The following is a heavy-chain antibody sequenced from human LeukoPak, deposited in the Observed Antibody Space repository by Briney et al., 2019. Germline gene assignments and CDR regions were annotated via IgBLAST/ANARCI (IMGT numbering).Heavy chain of an antibody. V-gene: IGHV4-31*03. Sequence: SVTLSLTGNVSSGPISSGGYYWSWIRQHPGKGLEWIGYIYYSGSTYYNPSLKSRVTISVDTSKSQFSLKLSSVTAADTSVYYSARDKRVDYYDSSGYDDWGQGTLVTVSS. CDR2: IYYSGST. CDR3: ARDKRVDYYDSSGYDD. D-gene: IGHD3-22*01. CDR1: SGPISSGGYY. J-gene: IGHJ4*02.